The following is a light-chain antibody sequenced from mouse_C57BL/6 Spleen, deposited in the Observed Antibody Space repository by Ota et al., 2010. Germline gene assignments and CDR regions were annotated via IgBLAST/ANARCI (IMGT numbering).Light chain of an antibody. CDR2: SAS. J-gene: IGKJ5*01. V-gene: IGKV6-15*01. CDR1: QNVGTN. CDR3: QRYSSYPLT. Sequence: DIVMTQSQKFMSTSVGDRVSVTCKASQNVGTNVVWYQQKPGQSPKALIYSASFRYSGAPDRFTGSGSGTDFTLTISNVQSEDLADYFCQRYSSYPLTFGAGTKLELK.